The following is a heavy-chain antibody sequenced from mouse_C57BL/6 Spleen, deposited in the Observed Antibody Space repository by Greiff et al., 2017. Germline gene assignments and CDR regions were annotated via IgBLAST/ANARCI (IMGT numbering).Heavy chain of an antibody. V-gene: IGHV14-2*01. CDR3: ARISTVTTYYFDY. CDR2: IDPEDGET. CDR1: GFNIKDYY. D-gene: IGHD2-2*01. Sequence: VQLKESGAELVKPGASVKLSCTASGFNIKDYYMHWVKQRTEQGLEWIGRIDPEDGETKYAPKFQGKATITADTSSNTAYLQLSSLTSEDTAVYYCARISTVTTYYFDYWGQGTTLTVSS. J-gene: IGHJ2*01.